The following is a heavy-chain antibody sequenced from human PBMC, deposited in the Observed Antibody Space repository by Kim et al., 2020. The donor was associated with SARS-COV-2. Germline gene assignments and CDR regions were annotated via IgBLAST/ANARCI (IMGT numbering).Heavy chain of an antibody. V-gene: IGHV3-21*01. CDR2: ISSSSSYI. D-gene: IGHD2-15*01. CDR3: ARYCSGRSCYDTSSGWYSYYYYYYGIDV. Sequence: GGSLRLSCAASGFTFSSYSMNWVRQAPGKGLEWVSSISSSSSYIYYADSVKGRFTISRDNAKNSLYLQMNSLRAEDTAVYYCARYCSGRSCYDTSSGWYSYYYYYYGIDVWGQGTTVTVSS. J-gene: IGHJ6*02. CDR1: GFTFSSYS.